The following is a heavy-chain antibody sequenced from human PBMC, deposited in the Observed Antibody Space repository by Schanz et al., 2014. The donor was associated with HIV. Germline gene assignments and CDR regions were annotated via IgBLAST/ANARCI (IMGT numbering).Heavy chain of an antibody. J-gene: IGHJ6*02. CDR1: GLTFSSSI. CDR3: ARVANWDYYGMDV. CDR2: ISYDGSNK. Sequence: QVQLVESGGGVVQPGRSLRLSCTASGLTFSSSIMHWVRQAPGKGLEWVAFISYDGSNKYYADSVKGRFTISRDNSKNTLFLQMNSLRGEDTAVYYCARVANWDYYGMDVWGRGTTVTVSS. V-gene: IGHV3-30*03. D-gene: IGHD3-16*01.